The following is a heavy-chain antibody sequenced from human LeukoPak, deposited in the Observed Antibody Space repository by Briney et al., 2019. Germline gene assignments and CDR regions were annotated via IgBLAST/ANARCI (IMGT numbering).Heavy chain of an antibody. D-gene: IGHD3-3*01. CDR1: GGSISSYY. CDR3: ARDKWSGEDFDV. V-gene: IGHV4-59*01. J-gene: IGHJ3*01. CDR2: IYYSGST. Sequence: SETLSLTCTVSGGSISSYYWSWIRQPPRQGLGWIGYIYYSGSTNYNPSLKSRVTISVDTSKNQFSLKLSSVTAADAAVYYCARDKWSGEDFDVWGQGTMVTVSS.